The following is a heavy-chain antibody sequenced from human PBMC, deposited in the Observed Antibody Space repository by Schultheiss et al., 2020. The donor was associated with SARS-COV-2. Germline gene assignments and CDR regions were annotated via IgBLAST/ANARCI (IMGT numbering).Heavy chain of an antibody. V-gene: IGHV3-11*04. CDR3: ARDYGWELLYFDY. CDR2: ISSGSSTI. D-gene: IGHD1-26*01. CDR1: GFTFSDYY. J-gene: IGHJ4*02. Sequence: GGSLRLSCAASGFTFSDYYMSWIRQAPGKGLEWVSYISSGSSTIYYADSVKGRFTISRDNAKNSLYLQMNSLRAEDTAVYYCARDYGWELLYFDYWGQGTLVTVSS.